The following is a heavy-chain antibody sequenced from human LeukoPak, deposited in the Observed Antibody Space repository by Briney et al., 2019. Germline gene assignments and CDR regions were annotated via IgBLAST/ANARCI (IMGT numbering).Heavy chain of an antibody. Sequence: SDTLSLTCTVSGGSISSYFWSWIRQPPAKGLEWIGFIYYTGTTYYNPSLKSRVTISLDTSKNQFSLKLTSVTTADTAVYYCARAGRDGYTFPFDYWGHGSLVTVSS. J-gene: IGHJ4*01. D-gene: IGHD5-24*01. CDR3: ARAGRDGYTFPFDY. CDR2: IYYTGTT. CDR1: GGSISSYF. V-gene: IGHV4-59*07.